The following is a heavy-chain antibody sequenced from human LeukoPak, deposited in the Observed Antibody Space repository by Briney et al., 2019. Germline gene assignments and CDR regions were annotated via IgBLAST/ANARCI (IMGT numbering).Heavy chain of an antibody. D-gene: IGHD6-13*01. CDR2: IYTSGST. CDR3: ARGLRIAAARMGYYFDY. CDR1: GGSISSYY. Sequence: SETLSLTCTVFGGSISSYYWSWIRQPAGKGLEWIGRIYTSGSTNYNPSLKSRVTMSVDTSKNQFSLKLSSVTAADTAVYYCARGLRIAAARMGYYFDYWGQGTLVTVSS. J-gene: IGHJ4*02. V-gene: IGHV4-4*07.